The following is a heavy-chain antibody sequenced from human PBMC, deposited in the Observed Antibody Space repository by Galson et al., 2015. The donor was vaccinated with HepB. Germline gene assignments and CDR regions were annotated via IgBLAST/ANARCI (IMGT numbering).Heavy chain of an antibody. J-gene: IGHJ4*02. Sequence: SLRLSCAASGFTFSTYGMHWVRRAPGKGLEWVAAISYDERNIYYADSVKGRFTISRDNSKNTLYLQMNSLRAEDTAVYYCAKMVAMVRGVFDSWGQGTLVTVSS. D-gene: IGHD3-10*01. V-gene: IGHV3-30*18. CDR3: AKMVAMVRGVFDS. CDR2: ISYDERNI. CDR1: GFTFSTYG.